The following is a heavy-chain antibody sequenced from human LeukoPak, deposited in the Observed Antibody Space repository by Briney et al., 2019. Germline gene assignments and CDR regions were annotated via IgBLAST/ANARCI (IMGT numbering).Heavy chain of an antibody. CDR3: ASEINWGSGAFDV. Sequence: GGSLRLSCVGSGFMFSNFWMTWVRQAPGKGLEWVANINEDGSEKHYVDSMKGRFTIFRDNAKNSLYLQVNSLSAEDTAVYYCASEINWGSGAFDVWGQGTMVTVSS. J-gene: IGHJ3*01. CDR1: GFMFSNFW. V-gene: IGHV3-7*01. D-gene: IGHD7-27*01. CDR2: INEDGSEK.